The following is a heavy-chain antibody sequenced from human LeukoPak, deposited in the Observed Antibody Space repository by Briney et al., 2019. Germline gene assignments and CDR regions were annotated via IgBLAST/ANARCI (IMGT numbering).Heavy chain of an antibody. Sequence: GGSLRLSCAVSGLSFSSYSMNWVRQAPGKGLEWVSSIISSSSYIYYADSVKGRFTISRDNAKKSLYVQMNSLRAEDTAVYYCATSRGYYCSAGSCYYPFDYWGQGTLVTVSS. J-gene: IGHJ4*02. V-gene: IGHV3-21*01. CDR1: GLSFSSYS. CDR3: ATSRGYYCSAGSCYYPFDY. D-gene: IGHD2-15*01. CDR2: IISSSSYI.